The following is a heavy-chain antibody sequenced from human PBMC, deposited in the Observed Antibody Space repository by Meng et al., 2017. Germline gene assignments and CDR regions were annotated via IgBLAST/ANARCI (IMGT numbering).Heavy chain of an antibody. J-gene: IGHJ5*02. V-gene: IGHV2-5*02. CDR1: GFSLGTSGVG. D-gene: IGHD2-21*02. CDR3: AHRRGDSREGWFDP. Sequence: QITLKESGPTLVKPTQTLTLTCPFSGFSLGTSGVGVGWIRQPPGKALEWLALIYWDDDKRYSPSPKSRLTITKDTSKNQVVLTMTNMDPVDTATYYCAHRRGDSREGWFDPWGQGTLVTVSS. CDR2: IYWDDDK.